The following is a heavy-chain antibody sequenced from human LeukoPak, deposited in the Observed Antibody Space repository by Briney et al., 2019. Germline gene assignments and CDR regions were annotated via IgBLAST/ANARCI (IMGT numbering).Heavy chain of an antibody. J-gene: IGHJ4*02. D-gene: IGHD4-17*01. CDR2: ISGDGGST. CDR3: AKNPSGYGDYVDGYYFDY. Sequence: GGSLRLSCAASGFTFDDYAMLWVRQAPGKGLEWVSLISGDGGSTYYADSVKGRFTISRDNSKNSLYLQMNSLRTEDTALYYCAKNPSGYGDYVDGYYFDYWGQGTLVTVSS. V-gene: IGHV3-43*02. CDR1: GFTFDDYA.